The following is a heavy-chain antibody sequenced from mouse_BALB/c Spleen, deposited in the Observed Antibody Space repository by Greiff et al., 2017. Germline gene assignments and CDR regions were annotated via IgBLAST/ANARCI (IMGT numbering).Heavy chain of an antibody. CDR2: INPSNGRT. CDR1: GYTFTSYW. D-gene: IGHD1-1*01. J-gene: IGHJ4*01. Sequence: QVQLKQPGAELVKPGASVKLSCKASGYTFTSYWMYWVKQRPGQGLEWIGEINPSNGRTNYNEKFKSKATLTVDKSSSTAYMQLSSLTSEDSAVYYCARGDYYGTAMDYWGQGTSVTVSS. CDR3: ARGDYYGTAMDY. V-gene: IGHV1S81*02.